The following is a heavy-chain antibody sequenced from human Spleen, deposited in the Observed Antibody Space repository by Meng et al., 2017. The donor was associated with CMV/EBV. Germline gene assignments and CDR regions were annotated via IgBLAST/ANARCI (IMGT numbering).Heavy chain of an antibody. CDR3: ARGTSTSSIYYYYYGMDV. V-gene: IGHV4-30-4*01. J-gene: IGHJ6*02. CDR2: IYNSGSA. CDR1: GGSITSGDYY. Sequence: SETLSLTCSVSGGSITSGDYYWSWTRQPPGRGLEWIGYIYNSGSAYYNPSLKSRITISVDTSKNQFSLKLSSVTAADTAVYYCARGTSTSSIYYYYYGMDVWGQGTTVTVSS.